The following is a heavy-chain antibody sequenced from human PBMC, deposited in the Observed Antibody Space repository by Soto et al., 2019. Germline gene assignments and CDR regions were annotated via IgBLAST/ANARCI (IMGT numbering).Heavy chain of an antibody. CDR2: FDPEDGET. CDR3: ATGRDYGSGSYYILFDP. CDR1: GYTLTELS. J-gene: IGHJ5*02. Sequence: GASVKVSCKVSGYTLTELSMHWVRQAPGKGLEWMGGFDPEDGETIYAQKFQGRVTMTEDTSTDTAYMELSSLRSEDTAVYYCATGRDYGSGSYYILFDPWGQGSLVTVSS. V-gene: IGHV1-24*01. D-gene: IGHD3-10*01.